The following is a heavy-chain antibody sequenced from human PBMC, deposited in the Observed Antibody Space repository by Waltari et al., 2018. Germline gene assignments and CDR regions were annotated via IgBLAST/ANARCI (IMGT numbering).Heavy chain of an antibody. CDR3: ASGYTSSWYYFDY. J-gene: IGHJ4*02. D-gene: IGHD6-13*01. V-gene: IGHV4-59*01. Sequence: QVQLQESGPGLVKPSETLSLTCTVSGVSISSYYWSWIRQPPGKRLEWIGYIYYSGDTNYNPSLKSRVTMSVDMSKNQFSLKLSSVTTADMAVYYCASGYTSSWYYFDYWGQGTLVTVSS. CDR1: GVSISSYY. CDR2: IYYSGDT.